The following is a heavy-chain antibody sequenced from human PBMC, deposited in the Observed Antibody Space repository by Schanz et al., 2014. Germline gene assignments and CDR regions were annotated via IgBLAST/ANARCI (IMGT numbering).Heavy chain of an antibody. D-gene: IGHD3-10*01. V-gene: IGHV1-18*01. CDR1: GYTFNNHG. CDR3: ARDRVSFVRGPLGVD. Sequence: QVQLVQSGGEVKKPGASATVSCKASGYTFNNHGISWVRQAPGQGLEWMGWISVYHGHTNYAEKVHGRVTMTTDTSTGITSLELRNLKSDDTAVYYCARDRVSFVRGPLGVDWGQGTQVIVSS. CDR2: ISVYHGHT. J-gene: IGHJ4*02.